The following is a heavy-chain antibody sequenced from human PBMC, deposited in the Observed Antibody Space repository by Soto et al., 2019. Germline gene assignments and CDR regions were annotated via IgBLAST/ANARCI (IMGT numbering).Heavy chain of an antibody. CDR2: IGPESGAT. CDR3: GRGRSGQIVVFY. V-gene: IGHV1-2*02. CDR1: GYTFTGHY. Sequence: QVQLVQSGAEVKKPGASVKVSYKASGYTFTGHYIHWVRQAPEQGPEWMGEIGPESGATRYAQKFQGRVTMTRDMSITTVYMELNNLSPDDTAVYYCGRGRSGQIVVFYWGQGTPVTVSS. D-gene: IGHD5-12*01. J-gene: IGHJ4*02.